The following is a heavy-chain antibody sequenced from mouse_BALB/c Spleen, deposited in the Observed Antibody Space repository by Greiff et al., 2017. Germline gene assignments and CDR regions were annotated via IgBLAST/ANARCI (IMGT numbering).Heavy chain of an antibody. V-gene: IGHV5-17*02. CDR2: ISSCSSTT. D-gene: IGHD2-4*01. J-gene: IGHJ2*01. Sequence: EVQRVESGGGLVQPGGSRKLSCAASGFTFSSFGMHWVRQAPEKGLEWVAYISSCSSTTNYADTVKGRFTISRDNPKNTLFLQLTSLRSEDTAMYYCARYDYDRMCFDYWGQGTTLTVSS. CDR3: ARYDYDRMCFDY. CDR1: GFTFSSFG.